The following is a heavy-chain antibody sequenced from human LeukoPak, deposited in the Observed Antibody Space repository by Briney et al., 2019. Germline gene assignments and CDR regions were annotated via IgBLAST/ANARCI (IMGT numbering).Heavy chain of an antibody. CDR2: VNPNGFST. CDR3: ARDFIFFSAEGRGTGRWFDP. CDR1: GYTFSSYD. V-gene: IGHV1-46*01. D-gene: IGHD3-10*01. Sequence: ASVKVSCKASGYTFSSYDINWVRQATGQGLEWVGRVNPNGFSTTYAQKFQGRVTMTRDMSTSTVYMELSSLRSEDTAVYYCARDFIFFSAEGRGTGRWFDPWGQGTLVTVSS. J-gene: IGHJ5*02.